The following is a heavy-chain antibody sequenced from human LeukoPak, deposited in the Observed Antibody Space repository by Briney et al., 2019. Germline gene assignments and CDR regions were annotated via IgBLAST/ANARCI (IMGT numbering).Heavy chain of an antibody. CDR2: ISYDGSNK. V-gene: IGHV3-30-3*01. CDR3: ARGYYYDSSGNYFYYGMDV. CDR1: GFTFSSYD. J-gene: IGHJ6*02. D-gene: IGHD3-22*01. Sequence: GGSLRLSCAASGFTFSSYDMHWVRQAPGKGLEGVAVISYDGSNKYNAASVKGRFTISRDNSKNTLYLQMNSLRAEDTAVYYCARGYYYDSSGNYFYYGMDVWGQGTTVTVSS.